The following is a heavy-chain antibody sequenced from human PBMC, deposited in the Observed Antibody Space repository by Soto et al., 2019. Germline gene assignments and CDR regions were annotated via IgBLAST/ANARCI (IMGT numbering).Heavy chain of an antibody. CDR3: ASPYYDSSGYYPY. CDR1: GFTFSSYA. J-gene: IGHJ4*02. D-gene: IGHD3-22*01. V-gene: IGHV3-23*01. Sequence: EVQLLESGGGLVQPGGSLRLSCAASGFTFSSYAMSWVRQAPGKGLEWVSAISGSGGSTYYADSVKGPFTISRDNSKNTLYLQMTSLRAEDTAVYYGASPYYDSSGYYPYWGQGTLVTVSS. CDR2: ISGSGGST.